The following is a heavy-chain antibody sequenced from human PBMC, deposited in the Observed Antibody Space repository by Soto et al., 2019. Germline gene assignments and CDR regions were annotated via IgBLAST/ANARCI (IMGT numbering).Heavy chain of an antibody. CDR1: GAGDTFSNYG. CDR2: TIPAFGTA. J-gene: IGHJ4*02. D-gene: IGHD1-1*01. CDR3: WRHDKTALPPLDS. V-gene: IGHV1-69*14. Sequence: QVHLVQSGAEVKSPGSAVKVSSKVSGAGDTFSNYGLNWMRQAPGQGLEWMGGTIPAFGTANYAQKFQGRVTITADTSTTTAYMELSSLRSDDTAVYYCWRHDKTALPPLDSWGQGTLVSVSS.